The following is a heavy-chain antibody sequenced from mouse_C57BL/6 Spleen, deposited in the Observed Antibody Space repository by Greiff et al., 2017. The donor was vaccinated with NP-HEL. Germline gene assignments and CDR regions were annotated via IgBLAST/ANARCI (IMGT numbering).Heavy chain of an antibody. J-gene: IGHJ2*01. CDR1: GFTFKDYY. Sequence: EVQLMESGAELVKPGASVKLSCTASGFTFKDYYMHWVKQRPEQGLEWIGRIHPEDGDTNYAAKFQGKATLTADTSSNTAYLQLSSLTSEDTAVYYCARGGFHFDYWGQGTTLTVSS. V-gene: IGHV14-2*01. CDR3: ARGGFHFDY. CDR2: IHPEDGDT.